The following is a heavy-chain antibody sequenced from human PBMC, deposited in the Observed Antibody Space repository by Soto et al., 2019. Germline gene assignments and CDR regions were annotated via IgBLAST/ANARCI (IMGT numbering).Heavy chain of an antibody. CDR3: AREFCSGGNCYTYYFDP. CDR2: INTDGSNT. CDR1: GLTFNRYW. D-gene: IGHD2-15*01. J-gene: IGHJ5*02. Sequence: GGSLRLSCAASGLTFNRYWMHWVRHAPGKGLVWVSHINTDGSNTNYADSVKGRFAISRDNAKSTLFLQMNSLRDEDTAVYYCAREFCSGGNCYTYYFDPWGQG. V-gene: IGHV3-74*01.